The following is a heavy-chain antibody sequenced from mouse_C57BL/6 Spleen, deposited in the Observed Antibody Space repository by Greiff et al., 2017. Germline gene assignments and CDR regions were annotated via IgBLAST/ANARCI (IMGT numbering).Heavy chain of an antibody. V-gene: IGHV5-9-1*02. Sequence: VVESREGLVKPGGSLKLSCAASGFTFSSYAMSWVRQTPEKRLEWVAYISSGGDYIYYADTVKGRFTISRDNARNTLYLQMSSLKSEDTAMYYCTRDHGNYGFDYWGQGTTLTVSS. D-gene: IGHD2-1*01. CDR1: GFTFSSYA. CDR2: ISSGGDYI. J-gene: IGHJ2*01. CDR3: TRDHGNYGFDY.